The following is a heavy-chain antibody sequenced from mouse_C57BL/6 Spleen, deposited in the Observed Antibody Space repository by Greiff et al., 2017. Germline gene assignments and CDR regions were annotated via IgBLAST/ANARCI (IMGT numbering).Heavy chain of an antibody. D-gene: IGHD1-1*01. Sequence: QVQLQQPGAELVKPGASVKLSCKASGYTFTSYWMQWVKQRPGQGLEWIGEIDPSDSYTNYNQKFKGKATLTEDTSSSTAYMQLSSLTSEDAAVYYCARRTTVVAHDAMDYWGQGTSVTVSS. CDR3: ARRTTVVAHDAMDY. CDR1: GYTFTSYW. CDR2: IDPSDSYT. V-gene: IGHV1-50*01. J-gene: IGHJ4*01.